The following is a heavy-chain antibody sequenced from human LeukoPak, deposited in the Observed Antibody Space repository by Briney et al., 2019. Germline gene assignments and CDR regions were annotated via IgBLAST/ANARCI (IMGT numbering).Heavy chain of an antibody. CDR2: INHSGST. CDR1: GGSFSGYY. CDR3: ARTPIGSGWYVRRGVFRY. Sequence: SETLSLTCAVYGGSFSGYYWSWIRQPPGKGLEWIGEINHSGSTNYNPSLKSRVTISVDTSKNQFSLKLSSVTAADTAVYYCARTPIGSGWYVRRGVFRYWGQGTLVTVSS. J-gene: IGHJ4*02. V-gene: IGHV4-34*01. D-gene: IGHD6-19*01.